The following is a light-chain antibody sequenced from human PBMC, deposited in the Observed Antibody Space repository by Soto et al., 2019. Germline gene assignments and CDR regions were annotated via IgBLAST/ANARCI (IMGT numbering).Light chain of an antibody. CDR2: DND. J-gene: IGLJ2*01. V-gene: IGLV1-51*01. Sequence: QSVLTQPPSVSAAPGQKVTISCSGSNSNIGSISVSWYQQLPGTAPKLLIYDNDKRPSEIPDRFSGSRSGTSATLGIAGLQTGDEADYYCGTWDSSLDAGVFGGGTKLTVL. CDR1: NSNIGSIS. CDR3: GTWDSSLDAGV.